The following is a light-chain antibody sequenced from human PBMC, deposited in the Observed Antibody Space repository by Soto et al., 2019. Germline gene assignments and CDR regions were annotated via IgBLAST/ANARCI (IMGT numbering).Light chain of an antibody. CDR1: QRVLYSSNTKNY. CDR2: WAS. Sequence: DIVMTQSPDSLAASLGERATINCKSSQRVLYSSNTKNYLAWYQQKPGQPPKLLIYWASTRESGVPDRFSGSGSGTDFTLTISSLQAEDVAVYYCQQYYSTPITFGQGTRLEIK. V-gene: IGKV4-1*01. CDR3: QQYYSTPIT. J-gene: IGKJ5*01.